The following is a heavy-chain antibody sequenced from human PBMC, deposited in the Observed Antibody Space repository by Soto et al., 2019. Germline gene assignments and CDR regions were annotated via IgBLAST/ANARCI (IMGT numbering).Heavy chain of an antibody. CDR1: VGSISSNY. CDR3: ARGPYYYYYGLDV. CDR2: IYYSGNT. V-gene: IGHV4-59*01. Sequence: SEALSLTCIVSVGSISSNYWSWIRQPPGKGLEWIGYIYYSGNTNYNPSLKSRVIISIDTSKNHFFLKLSSVTAADAAVYYCARGPYYYYYGLDVWGQGTTVTVSS. J-gene: IGHJ6*02.